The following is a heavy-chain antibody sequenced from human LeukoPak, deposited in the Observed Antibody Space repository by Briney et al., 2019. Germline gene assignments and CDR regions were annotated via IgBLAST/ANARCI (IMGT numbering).Heavy chain of an antibody. V-gene: IGHV3-21*01. D-gene: IGHD6-13*01. J-gene: IGHJ5*02. CDR1: GFTVSSNY. CDR2: ISSSSSYI. Sequence: GGSLRLSCAASGFTVSSNYMSWVRQAPGKGLEWVSSISSSSSYIYYADSVKGRFTISRDDAKNSLYLQMNSLRAEDTAVYYCARSPYSSSWYSTSNWFDPWGRGTLVTVSS. CDR3: ARSPYSSSWYSTSNWFDP.